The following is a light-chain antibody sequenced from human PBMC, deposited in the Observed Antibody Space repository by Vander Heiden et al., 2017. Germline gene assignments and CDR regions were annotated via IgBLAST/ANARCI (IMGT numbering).Light chain of an antibody. J-gene: IGKJ1*01. CDR3: LQYYSYPGT. CDR1: QGISSY. Sequence: AIRMTQSPSSFSASTGDRVTITCRASQGISSYLAWYQQKPGKAPKLLIYAASTLQSGVPSRFSGSGSGTDFTLTISCLQSEDFATYYCLQYYSYPGTFGQGTKVEIK. CDR2: AAS. V-gene: IGKV1-8*01.